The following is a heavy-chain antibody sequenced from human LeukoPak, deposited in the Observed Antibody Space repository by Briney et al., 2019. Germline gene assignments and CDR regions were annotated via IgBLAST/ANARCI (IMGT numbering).Heavy chain of an antibody. V-gene: IGHV4-39*01. CDR3: ANYVSGTMRDY. CDR1: GGSISNKTYS. J-gene: IGHJ4*02. Sequence: SETLSLTCNVSGGSISNKTYSWGWIRQPPGKGLEWIGLYYSGTTYYNPSLKSRVTISADTSRNQFSLKLSSVTATDTAVYYCANYVSGTMRDYWGQGTLVTVSS. CDR2: YYSGTT. D-gene: IGHD3-16*01.